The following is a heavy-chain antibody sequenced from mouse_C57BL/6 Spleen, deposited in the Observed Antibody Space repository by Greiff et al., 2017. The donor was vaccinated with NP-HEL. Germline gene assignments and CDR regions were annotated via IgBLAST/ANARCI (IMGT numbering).Heavy chain of an antibody. V-gene: IGHV1-55*01. D-gene: IGHD1-1*01. CDR2: IYPGSGST. Sequence: VQLQQPGAELVKPGASVKMSCKASGYTFTSYWITWVKQRPGQGLEWIGDIYPGSGSTNYNEKFKSKATLTVDTSSSTAYMQLSSLTSEDSAVYYCARGGFITTVVSYFDYWGQGTTLTVSS. J-gene: IGHJ2*01. CDR3: ARGGFITTVVSYFDY. CDR1: GYTFTSYW.